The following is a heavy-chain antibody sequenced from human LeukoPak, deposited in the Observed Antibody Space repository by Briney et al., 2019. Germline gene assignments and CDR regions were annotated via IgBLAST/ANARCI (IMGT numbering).Heavy chain of an antibody. CDR2: IKPDGSEE. V-gene: IGHV3-7*01. CDR1: GFRFSNYW. CDR3: VRGTSWGDV. J-gene: IGHJ6*02. Sequence: GSLRLPCAASGFRFSNYWMSWVRQVPGKGLEWVANIKPDGSEEYYVDSVKGPFTISRDNAKNSVYLQMNSLRAEDTAVYYCVRGTSWGDVWGQGTTVTVSS. D-gene: IGHD6-13*01.